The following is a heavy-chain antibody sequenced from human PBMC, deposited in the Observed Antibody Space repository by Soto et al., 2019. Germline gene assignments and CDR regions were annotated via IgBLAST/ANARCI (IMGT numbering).Heavy chain of an antibody. D-gene: IGHD6-13*01. J-gene: IGHJ4*02. CDR3: ARVIGVAAAGFDY. Sequence: QVQLVQSGAEVKKPGSSVKVSCKASGGTFSSYTISWVRQAPGQGLEWMGRIIPILGIANYTQKFQGRVTITADKSTSTAYMELSSLRSEDTAVYYCARVIGVAAAGFDYWGQGTLVTVSS. V-gene: IGHV1-69*02. CDR1: GGTFSSYT. CDR2: IIPILGIA.